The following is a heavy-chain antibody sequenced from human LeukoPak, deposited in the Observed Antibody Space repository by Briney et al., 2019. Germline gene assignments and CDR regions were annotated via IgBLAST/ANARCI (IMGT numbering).Heavy chain of an antibody. CDR2: ISYDGSNK. CDR3: ARGVFDFQERYYFDY. D-gene: IGHD5/OR15-5a*01. J-gene: IGHJ4*02. Sequence: PGRSLRLSCAASGFTFSSYAMHWVRQAPGKGLEWVAVISYDGSNKYYADSVKGRFTISKDNSKNTLYLQMNSLRAEDTAVYYCARGVFDFQERYYFDYWGQGTLVTVSS. V-gene: IGHV3-30*01. CDR1: GFTFSSYA.